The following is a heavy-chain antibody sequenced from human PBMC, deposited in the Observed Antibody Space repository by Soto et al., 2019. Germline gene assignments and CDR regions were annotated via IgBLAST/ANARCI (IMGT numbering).Heavy chain of an antibody. Sequence: EVQLVESGGGLVKPGGSLRLSCAASGFTFSSYSMNWFRQAPGKGLEWVSSISSSSSYIYYADSVKGRFTISRDNAKNSLYLQMNSLRAEDTAVYYCARGVEQHAPYFDYWGQGTLVTVSS. D-gene: IGHD2-2*01. CDR3: ARGVEQHAPYFDY. CDR1: GFTFSSYS. CDR2: ISSSSSYI. J-gene: IGHJ4*02. V-gene: IGHV3-21*01.